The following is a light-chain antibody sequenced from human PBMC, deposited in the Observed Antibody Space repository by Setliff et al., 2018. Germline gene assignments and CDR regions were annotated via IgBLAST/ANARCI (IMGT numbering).Light chain of an antibody. Sequence: QAVVTQEPSLTVSPGGTVTLTCGSSTGAVTSGHYPYWFQQKPGQAPRTLIYDVSNTHSWTPARFSGSLLGGKAALTLSGAQSEDEADYYCSLSYSGTGVFSGGTKVTVL. CDR3: SLSYSGTGV. J-gene: IGLJ2*01. CDR2: DVS. CDR1: TGAVTSGHY. V-gene: IGLV7-46*01.